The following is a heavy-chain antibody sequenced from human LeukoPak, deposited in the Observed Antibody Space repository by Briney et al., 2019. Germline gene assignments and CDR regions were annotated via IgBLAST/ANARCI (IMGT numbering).Heavy chain of an antibody. V-gene: IGHV1-18*01. CDR2: ISAYNGNT. CDR3: ATMIVESTFDY. Sequence: GASVKVSCKASGYTFTSYGISWVRQAPGQGLEWMGWISAYNGNTNYAQKLQGRVTMTTDTSTFTAYMDLRSLRSDDTAVYYCATMIVESTFDYWGQGTLVTVSS. CDR1: GYTFTSYG. J-gene: IGHJ4*02. D-gene: IGHD3-22*01.